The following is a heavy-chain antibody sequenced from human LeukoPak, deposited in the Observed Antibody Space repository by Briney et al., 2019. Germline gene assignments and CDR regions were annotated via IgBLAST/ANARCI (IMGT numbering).Heavy chain of an antibody. CDR2: IYYSGST. CDR3: ACPLWFGDLPGAFDI. CDR1: GGSISSYY. Sequence: SETLSLTCTVSGGSISSYYWSWIRQPPGKGLEWIGYIYYSGSTNDNPSLKSRVTISVDTSENQFSLKLSSVTAADTAVYYCACPLWFGDLPGAFDIWGQGTMVTVSS. J-gene: IGHJ3*02. D-gene: IGHD3-10*01. V-gene: IGHV4-59*01.